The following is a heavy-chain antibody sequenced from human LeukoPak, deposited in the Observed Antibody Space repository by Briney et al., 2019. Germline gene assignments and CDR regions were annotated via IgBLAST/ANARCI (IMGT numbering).Heavy chain of an antibody. CDR3: ARALPVSGGSCYDY. D-gene: IGHD2-15*01. Sequence: GGSLRLSCAASGFTFSSYSMNWVRQAPGKGLEWVSSISSSSSYIYYADSEKGRFTISRDNAKNSLYLQMNSLRDEDAAVYYCARALPVSGGSCYDYWGQGTLVTVSS. CDR1: GFTFSSYS. J-gene: IGHJ4*02. V-gene: IGHV3-21*04. CDR2: ISSSSSYI.